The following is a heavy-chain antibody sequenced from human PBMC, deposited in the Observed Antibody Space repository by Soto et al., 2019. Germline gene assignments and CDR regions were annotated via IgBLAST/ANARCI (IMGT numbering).Heavy chain of an antibody. V-gene: IGHV4-31*03. CDR1: GGSISSGGYY. Sequence: QVQLQESGPGLVKPSQTLSLTCTVSGGSISSGGYYWSWIRQHPGKGLEWIGYIYYSESTYYNPSLKSRVTIAVDTSKNQSALKLSSVTAADTAVYYCASRGYSYGFSLGMDVWGQGTTVTVSS. D-gene: IGHD5-18*01. CDR3: ASRGYSYGFSLGMDV. J-gene: IGHJ6*02. CDR2: IYYSEST.